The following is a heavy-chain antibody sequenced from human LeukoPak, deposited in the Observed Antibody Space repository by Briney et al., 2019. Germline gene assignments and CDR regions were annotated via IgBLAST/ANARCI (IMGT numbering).Heavy chain of an antibody. CDR2: MNPNSGNT. CDR1: GYTFTSYD. J-gene: IGHJ4*02. V-gene: IGHV1-8*01. D-gene: IGHD3-16*02. Sequence: ASVKVSCKASGYTFTSYDINWVRQAIGQGLEWMGWMNPNSGNTGYAQKFQGRVTMTRNTSISTAYMELSSLRSEDTAVYYCARGSLRDYVWGSYRYEPHYFDYWGQGTLVTVSS. CDR3: ARGSLRDYVWGSYRYEPHYFDY.